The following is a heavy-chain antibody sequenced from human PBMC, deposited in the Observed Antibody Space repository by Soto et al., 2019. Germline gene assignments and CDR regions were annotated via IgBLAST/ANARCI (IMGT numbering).Heavy chain of an antibody. V-gene: IGHV3-48*02. D-gene: IGHD6-19*01. J-gene: IGHJ5*02. CDR1: GFTFSSYS. CDR3: ARETQWLNWFDP. Sequence: GSLRLSCAASGFTFSSYSMNWVRQAPGKGLEWVSYISSSSSTIYYADSVKGRFTISRDNAKNSLYLQMNSLRDEDTAVYYCARETQWLNWFDPWGQGTLVTVSS. CDR2: ISSSSSTI.